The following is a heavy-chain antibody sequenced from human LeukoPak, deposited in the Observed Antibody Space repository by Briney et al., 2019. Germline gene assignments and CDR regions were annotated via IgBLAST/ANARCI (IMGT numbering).Heavy chain of an antibody. Sequence: GGSLRLSCAASEFTFSDYAMSWVRQAPGKGLEWVSIIYSGGSTYYADSVKGRFTISRDNSKNTLYLQVNSLRAEDTALYYCARRGDGGRSFDYWGQGTLVTVSS. CDR2: IYSGGST. V-gene: IGHV3-53*01. J-gene: IGHJ4*02. D-gene: IGHD4-23*01. CDR1: EFTFSDYA. CDR3: ARRGDGGRSFDY.